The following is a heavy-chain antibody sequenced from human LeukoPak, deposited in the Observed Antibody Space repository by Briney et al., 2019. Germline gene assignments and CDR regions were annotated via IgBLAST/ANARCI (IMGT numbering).Heavy chain of an antibody. Sequence: TGGSLRLSCAASGFTFSSYGMHWVRQAPGKGLEWVAVISYDGSNKYYADSVKGRFTISRDNSKNTLYLQMNSLRAEDTAVYYCAKASANYYDSSGYYDPDYWGQGTLVTVSS. CDR1: GFTFSSYG. J-gene: IGHJ4*02. CDR2: ISYDGSNK. CDR3: AKASANYYDSSGYYDPDY. D-gene: IGHD3-22*01. V-gene: IGHV3-30*18.